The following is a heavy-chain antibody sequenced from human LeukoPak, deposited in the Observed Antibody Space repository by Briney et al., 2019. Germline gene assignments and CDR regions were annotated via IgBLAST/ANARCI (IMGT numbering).Heavy chain of an antibody. CDR3: ARSLVVIDWFDP. Sequence: SETLSLTCAVYGGSFSGYYWSWIRQPPGKGLEWIGEINHSGSTNYNPSLKSRVTISVDTSKNQFSLKLSSVTAADTAVYYCARSLVVIDWFDPWGQGTLVTVSS. CDR2: INHSGST. J-gene: IGHJ5*02. CDR1: GGSFSGYY. V-gene: IGHV4-34*01. D-gene: IGHD2-21*01.